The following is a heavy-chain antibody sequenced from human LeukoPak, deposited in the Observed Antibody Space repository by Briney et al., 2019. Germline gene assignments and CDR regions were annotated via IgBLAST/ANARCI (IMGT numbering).Heavy chain of an antibody. D-gene: IGHD3-3*02. CDR2: IYSGGSA. V-gene: IGHV3-66*01. Sequence: PGGSLRLSCAASGFSVSNNYMSWVRQAPGKGLEWVSVIYSGGSAYYADSVKGRFTISRDNAKNSLYLQMNSLRAEDTAVYYCARGQHSYYYYMDVWGKGTTVTVSS. CDR3: ARGQHSYYYYMDV. CDR1: GFSVSNNY. J-gene: IGHJ6*03.